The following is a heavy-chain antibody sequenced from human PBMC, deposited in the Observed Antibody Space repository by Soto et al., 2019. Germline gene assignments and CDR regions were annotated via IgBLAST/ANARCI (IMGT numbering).Heavy chain of an antibody. V-gene: IGHV1-8*01. CDR3: SRDPANCGGDCYSP. Sequence: GASVKVSCKASGYTFTSYDINWVRQATGQGLEWMGWMNPNSGNTGYAQKFKGRVTMSRNTPISTAYMELSSLRYEDTAVYSCSRDPANCGGDCYSPWGQETQATVSS. CDR1: GYTFTSYD. CDR2: MNPNSGNT. J-gene: IGHJ5*02. D-gene: IGHD2-21*02.